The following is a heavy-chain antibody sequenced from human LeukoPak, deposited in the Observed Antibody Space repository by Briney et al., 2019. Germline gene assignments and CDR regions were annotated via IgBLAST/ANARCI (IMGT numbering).Heavy chain of an antibody. J-gene: IGHJ4*02. D-gene: IGHD2-2*01. CDR2: ISGSGGST. CDR1: GFTFSSYA. V-gene: IGHV3-23*01. Sequence: GGSLRFSCAASGFTFSSYAMSWVRQAPGKGLEWVSAISGSGGSTYYADSVKGRFTISRDNSKNTLYLQMNSLRAEDTAVYYCAKGYCSSTSCPNDYWGQGTLVTVSS. CDR3: AKGYCSSTSCPNDY.